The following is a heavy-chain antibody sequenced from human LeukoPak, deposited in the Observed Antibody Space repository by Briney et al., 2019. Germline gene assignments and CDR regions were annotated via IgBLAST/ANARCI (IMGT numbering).Heavy chain of an antibody. J-gene: IGHJ4*02. CDR1: GFIFSPYA. CDR2: ISGSGGST. V-gene: IGHV3-23*01. CDR3: AKWRKYSGSYYPDY. D-gene: IGHD1-26*01. Sequence: GGSLRLSCAASGFIFSPYAMSWVRQAPGKGLEWVSAISGSGGSTYYADSVKGRFTISRDNSKNTLYLQMNSLRAEDTAVYYCAKWRKYSGSYYPDYWGQGTLVTVSS.